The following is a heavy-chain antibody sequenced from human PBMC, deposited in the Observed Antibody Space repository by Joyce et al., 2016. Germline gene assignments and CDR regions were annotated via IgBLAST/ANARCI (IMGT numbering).Heavy chain of an antibody. CDR1: GYTFTDDY. Sequence: QVQLVQSGAEVKKPGASVKVSCQASGYTFTDDYIHWVRQAPGQGLEWMGRINPKTGGSNYAQKFEGMVTMTRDTSITTAYMEVSQLRSGDTAVYFCARVGEYWDFDYWGQGTLVTVSS. CDR3: ARVGEYWDFDY. J-gene: IGHJ4*02. D-gene: IGHD2/OR15-2a*01. V-gene: IGHV1-2*06. CDR2: INPKTGGS.